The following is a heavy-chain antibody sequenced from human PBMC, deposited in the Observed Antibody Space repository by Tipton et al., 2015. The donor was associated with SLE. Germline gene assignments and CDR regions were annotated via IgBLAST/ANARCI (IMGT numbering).Heavy chain of an antibody. J-gene: IGHJ4*02. V-gene: IGHV4-31*03. CDR3: ARLGAGNYLNAPANY. CDR1: GGSISSGGYY. CDR2: IYYTGST. D-gene: IGHD1-14*01. Sequence: TLSLTCTVSGGSISSGGYYWSWIRQHPEKGLEWIGYIYYTGSTYYNPSLKSRVTIDVDTSENQISLKLTSVTAADTAVYYCARLGAGNYLNAPANYWGQGTLVTVSS.